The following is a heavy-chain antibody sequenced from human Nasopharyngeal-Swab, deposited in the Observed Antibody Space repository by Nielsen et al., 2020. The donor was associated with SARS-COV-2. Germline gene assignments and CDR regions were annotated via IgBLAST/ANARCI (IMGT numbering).Heavy chain of an antibody. J-gene: IGHJ5*02. CDR1: GYSFNRND. V-gene: IGHV1-8*01. D-gene: IGHD3/OR15-3a*01. Sequence: SVKVSCKCSGYSFNRNDINWVRQAPGQGLEWMGWMNPKSGEEGYEQKFQGRVTMTRNTATATAYMELSGLRHEDTAVYYCARGAFGLDHSWFDPWGQGTLVTVSS. CDR2: MNPKSGEE. CDR3: ARGAFGLDHSWFDP.